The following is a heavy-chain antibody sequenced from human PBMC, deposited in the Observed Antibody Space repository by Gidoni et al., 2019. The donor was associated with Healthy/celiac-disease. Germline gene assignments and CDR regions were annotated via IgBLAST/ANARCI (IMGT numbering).Heavy chain of an antibody. CDR1: GYTFTGYY. CDR3: ARESLYYDSSGYEAD. D-gene: IGHD3-22*01. Sequence: QVQLVQSGAEVKKPGASVKVSCKASGYTFTGYYMHWVRQAPGQGLEWMGWINPNSGGTNYAQKFQGRVTMTRDTSISTAYMELSRLRSDDTAVYYCARESLYYDSSGYEADWGQGTLVTVSS. CDR2: INPNSGGT. V-gene: IGHV1-2*02. J-gene: IGHJ4*02.